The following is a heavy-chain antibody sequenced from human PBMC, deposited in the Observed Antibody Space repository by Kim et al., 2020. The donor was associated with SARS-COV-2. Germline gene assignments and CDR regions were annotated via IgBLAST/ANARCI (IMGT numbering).Heavy chain of an antibody. Sequence: GESLRLSCAASGFTFSSYGMHWVRQAPGKGLEWVAVIWYDGSNKYYADSVKGRFTISRDNSKNTLYLQMNSLRAEDTAVYYCAKDLAVAEQFDYWGQGTLVTVSS. J-gene: IGHJ4*02. CDR2: IWYDGSNK. V-gene: IGHV3-33*06. CDR3: AKDLAVAEQFDY. CDR1: GFTFSSYG. D-gene: IGHD6-19*01.